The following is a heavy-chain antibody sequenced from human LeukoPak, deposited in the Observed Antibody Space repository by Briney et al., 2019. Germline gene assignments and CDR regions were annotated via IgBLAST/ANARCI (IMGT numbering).Heavy chain of an antibody. CDR3: ARAYDFWSGYYPFDY. Sequence: ASVKVSCKASGYTLAGYYMHWVRQAPGRGLEWMGWINPNSGGTNYAQKFQGRVTITRNTSISTAYMELSGLRSEDTAVYYCARAYDFWSGYYPFDYWGQGTLVTVSS. CDR2: INPNSGGT. D-gene: IGHD3-3*01. CDR1: GYTLAGYY. J-gene: IGHJ4*02. V-gene: IGHV1-2*02.